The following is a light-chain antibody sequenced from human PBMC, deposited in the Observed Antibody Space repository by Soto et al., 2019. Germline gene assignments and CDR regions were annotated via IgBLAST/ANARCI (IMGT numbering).Light chain of an antibody. Sequence: DIQMTQSPSPPSASVGDRGTITFRASQGISNYLAWYQQKPGKVPKLLIYAASTLQSGVPSRFSGSGSGTDFTLTISSLQPEDVATYYCQKYNSAPLTFGGGTKVDIK. V-gene: IGKV1-27*01. J-gene: IGKJ4*01. CDR2: AAS. CDR1: QGISNY. CDR3: QKYNSAPLT.